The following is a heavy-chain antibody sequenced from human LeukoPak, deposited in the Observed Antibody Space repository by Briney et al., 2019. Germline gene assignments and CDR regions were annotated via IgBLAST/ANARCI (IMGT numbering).Heavy chain of an antibody. D-gene: IGHD5-18*01. CDR3: ARDSVRYSYGRYNWFDP. CDR1: GYTFTGYY. Sequence: ASVKVSCKASGYTFTGYYMHWVRQAPGQGLEWMGWINPNSGGTNYAQKFQGRVTMTRDTSISTAYMELSRLRSDDTAVYYRARDSVRYSYGRYNWFDPWGQGTLVTVSS. J-gene: IGHJ5*02. V-gene: IGHV1-2*02. CDR2: INPNSGGT.